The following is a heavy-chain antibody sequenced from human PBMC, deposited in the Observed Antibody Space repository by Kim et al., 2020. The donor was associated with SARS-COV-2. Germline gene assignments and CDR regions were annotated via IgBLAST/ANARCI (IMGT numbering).Heavy chain of an antibody. D-gene: IGHD3-16*01. CDR1: GFTLSSYA. V-gene: IGHV3-30*04. Sequence: GGSLRLSCAASGFTLSSYAMHWVRQAPGKGLEWVAIISNDGNNKYYADSVKGRLTISRDNSKNKLYLQMNSLSAEDTAVYYCARDHRGSDGFDIWGQGTMVTVSS. J-gene: IGHJ3*02. CDR2: ISNDGNNK. CDR3: ARDHRGSDGFDI.